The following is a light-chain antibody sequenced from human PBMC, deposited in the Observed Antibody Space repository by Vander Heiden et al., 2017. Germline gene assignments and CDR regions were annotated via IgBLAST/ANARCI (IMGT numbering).Light chain of an antibody. CDR2: GAS. CDR1: QRIGNS. V-gene: IGKV1-39*01. J-gene: IGKJ2*01. Sequence: DIQMTQSPSSLSAPVGDRVTIAYRASQRIGNSLIWSQQEPGKAPRLLIHGASSLQSGVPSRFSGSGSGTDFTLTISSLQPEDFATYYCQQSYNIPRTFGQGTKLEIK. CDR3: QQSYNIPRT.